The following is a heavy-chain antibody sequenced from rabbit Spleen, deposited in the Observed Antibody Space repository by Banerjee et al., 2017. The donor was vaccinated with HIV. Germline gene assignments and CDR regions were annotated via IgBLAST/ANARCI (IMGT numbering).Heavy chain of an antibody. J-gene: IGHJ4*01. V-gene: IGHV1S40*01. CDR3: ARSYNL. CDR1: GFSFSGSSY. CDR2: IEGGSSSFT. Sequence: VESGGGLVKPGASLTLTCTASGFSFSGSSYMCWVRQAPGKGLEWIACIEGGSSSFTYFATWAKGRFTISKTSSTTVTLQMTSLTAADTATYFCARSYNLWGPGTLVTVS.